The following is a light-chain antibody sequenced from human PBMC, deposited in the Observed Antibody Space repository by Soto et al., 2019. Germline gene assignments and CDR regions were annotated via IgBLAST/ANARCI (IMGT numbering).Light chain of an antibody. CDR1: SSDVGAYNY. CDR2: DVN. Sequence: QSALTQPPSASGSPGQSVTISCTGTSSDVGAYNYVSWYQHHPGKAPKLLIYDVNKWPSGVPDRFSGSKSGNTASLSISGLQAEDEADYYCCSKAGTSTAVFGGGTKVTVL. CDR3: CSKAGTSTAV. V-gene: IGLV2-11*01. J-gene: IGLJ2*01.